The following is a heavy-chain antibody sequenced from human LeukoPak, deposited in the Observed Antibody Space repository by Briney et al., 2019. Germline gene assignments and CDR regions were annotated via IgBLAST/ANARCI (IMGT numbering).Heavy chain of an antibody. D-gene: IGHD2-2*01. J-gene: IGHJ4*02. CDR3: ARDLDRYCSSSSCHSADY. CDR2: ISYAGSNK. Sequence: GGSLRLSCAASGFTFSNYAMYWVRQAPGKELEWVALISYAGSNKYYADSVKGRFTISRDNSKNTLYLQMSSLRVEDTAVYYCARDLDRYCSSSSCHSADYWGQGTLVTVSS. V-gene: IGHV3-30-3*01. CDR1: GFTFSNYA.